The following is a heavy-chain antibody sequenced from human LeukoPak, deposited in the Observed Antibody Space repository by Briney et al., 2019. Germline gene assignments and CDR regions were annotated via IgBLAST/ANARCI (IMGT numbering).Heavy chain of an antibody. V-gene: IGHV3-74*01. Sequence: GGSPRLSCVASGLTFGGSRMHWVRQAPGKGLVWVSCINGDGTITTYADSVKGRFTISRDNAKNTLYLQMNSLRAEDTAVYYCARDPKYYYDDYNGMDVWGQGTTVTVSS. J-gene: IGHJ6*02. CDR1: GLTFGGSR. CDR3: ARDPKYYYDDYNGMDV. CDR2: INGDGTIT. D-gene: IGHD3-22*01.